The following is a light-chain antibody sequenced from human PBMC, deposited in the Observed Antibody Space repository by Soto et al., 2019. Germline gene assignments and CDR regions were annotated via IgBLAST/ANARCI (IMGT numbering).Light chain of an antibody. V-gene: IGLV2-14*01. Sequence: QSVLTQPTSVSGSPGQSITISCTGTSSDIGDYNYVSWYQQRPEKAPELMIYGVNNRPPGVSNRFSGSKSGNTASLTISGLQAEDEADYYCSSYTSSITYVLGTGTKVTDL. CDR1: SSDIGDYNY. CDR2: GVN. CDR3: SSYTSSITYV. J-gene: IGLJ1*01.